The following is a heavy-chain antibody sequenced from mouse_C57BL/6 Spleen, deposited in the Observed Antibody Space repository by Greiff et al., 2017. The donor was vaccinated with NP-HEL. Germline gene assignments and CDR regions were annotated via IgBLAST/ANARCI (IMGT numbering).Heavy chain of an antibody. CDR2: IRNKANGYAT. CDR1: GFTFTDYY. J-gene: IGHJ3*01. CDR3: ARYGYDEGFAY. D-gene: IGHD2-2*01. V-gene: IGHV7-3*01. Sequence: EVQLVESGGGLVQPGFSVRLSCTASGFTFTDYYMSWVRQPPGKALEWLGFIRNKANGYATEYSASVKGRFTISRDNSQIILYLQMNALRAEDSATYYCARYGYDEGFAYWGQGTLVTVSA.